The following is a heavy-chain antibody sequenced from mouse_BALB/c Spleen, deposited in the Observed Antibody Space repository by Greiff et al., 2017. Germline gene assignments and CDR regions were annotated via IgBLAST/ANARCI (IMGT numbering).Heavy chain of an antibody. J-gene: IGHJ2*01. Sequence: VQLQQSGAELMKPGASVKISCKATGYTFSSYWIEWVKQRPGHGLEWIGEILPGSGSTNYNEKFKGKATFTADTSSNTAYMQLSSLTSEDSAVYYCARSGGLGRTYFGYWGQGTTLTVSS. D-gene: IGHD3-3*01. CDR1: GYTFSSYW. CDR2: ILPGSGST. V-gene: IGHV1-9*01. CDR3: ARSGGLGRTYFGY.